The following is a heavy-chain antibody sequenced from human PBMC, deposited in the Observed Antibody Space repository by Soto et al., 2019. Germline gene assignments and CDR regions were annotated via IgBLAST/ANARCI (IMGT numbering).Heavy chain of an antibody. CDR1: GFTVSTHG. D-gene: IGHD2-8*02. J-gene: IGHJ4*02. CDR3: TGEVASGY. Sequence: QVQLVESGGGVVQPGRSLRLSCAVSGFTVSTHGMHWVLQAPGKGLEWVAVISRDGNTKYYADSVKGRFTISRDNSRNTLFLEMYSLRGDDMAVYYCTGEVASGYWGQGTLVTVSS. CDR2: ISRDGNTK. V-gene: IGHV3-30*03.